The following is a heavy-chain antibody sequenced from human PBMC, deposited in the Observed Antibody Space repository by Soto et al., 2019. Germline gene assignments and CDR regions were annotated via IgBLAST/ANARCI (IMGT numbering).Heavy chain of an antibody. V-gene: IGHV1-69*06. CDR1: GGTFSSYA. CDR3: ARDKELATITEFVY. J-gene: IGHJ4*02. Sequence: QVQLVQSGTEVKKPGSSLKVSCKASGGTFSSYAISWVRQAPGQGLEWMGGIIPMFNTTNYAQRFQGRGTITADKSTSTVDMAPNSLRSWDTAVYYCARDKELATITEFVYWGQGTLVTVSS. D-gene: IGHD5-12*01. CDR2: IIPMFNTT.